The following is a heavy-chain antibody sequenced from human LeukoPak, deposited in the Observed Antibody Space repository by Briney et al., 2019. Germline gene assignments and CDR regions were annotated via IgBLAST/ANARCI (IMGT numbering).Heavy chain of an antibody. J-gene: IGHJ4*02. CDR2: ITITGYT. CDR1: GFTFSSYE. CDR3: ATDSTAWSRDS. V-gene: IGHV3-21*01. Sequence: GGSLRLSCAASGFTFSSYEMNWVRQAPGKGLEWVSTITITGYTYYAESVKGRFTISRDNAKNSLYLQMNSLGAEDTALYYCATDSTAWSRDSWGQGTLVTVSS. D-gene: IGHD6-19*01.